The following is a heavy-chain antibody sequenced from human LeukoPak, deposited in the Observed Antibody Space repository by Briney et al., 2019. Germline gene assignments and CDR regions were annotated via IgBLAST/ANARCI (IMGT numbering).Heavy chain of an antibody. CDR1: GYTFTDSY. D-gene: IGHD3-10*02. CDR2: FDPEDGDT. CDR3: ATEGKIVRGVYTDY. Sequence: EASVKVSCKASGYTFTDSYMHWVRQAPGKGLEWMGRFDPEDGDTIYAQKFQGRVTMTADTSRDTVYMELSSLRSEDTAVYYCATEGKIVRGVYTDYWGQGTLVTVSS. V-gene: IGHV1-24*01. J-gene: IGHJ4*02.